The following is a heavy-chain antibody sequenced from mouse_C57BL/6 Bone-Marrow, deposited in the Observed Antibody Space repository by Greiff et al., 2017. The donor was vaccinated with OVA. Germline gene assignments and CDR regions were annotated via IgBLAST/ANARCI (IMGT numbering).Heavy chain of an antibody. CDR3: ARSCNPAWYGD. D-gene: IGHD2-1*01. V-gene: IGHV1-7*01. J-gene: IGHJ3*02. CDR2: INPSSGST. Sequence: QVQLQQSGAELAKPGASVKLSCKASGYTFTSYWMHWVKQRTGQGLEWIGYINPSSGSTKYNQKFKGKATLTADKSSSTAYMQLSSLTYEDSAVYYCARSCNPAWYGDWGQGTLVTVSA. CDR1: GYTFTSYW.